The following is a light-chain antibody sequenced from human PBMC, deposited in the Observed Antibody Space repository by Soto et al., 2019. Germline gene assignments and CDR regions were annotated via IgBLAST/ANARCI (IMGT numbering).Light chain of an antibody. CDR3: CSYAGGPYV. J-gene: IGLJ1*01. CDR1: SSDVGCYNY. V-gene: IGLV2-11*01. CDR2: DVS. Sequence: QSALTQPRSVSGSPGQSVAISCTGTSSDVGCYNYVSWYQQHPGKAPKLMIYDVSKRPSGVPDRFSGSKSGNTASLTISGLQAEDEADSYCCSYAGGPYVFGTGTSSPS.